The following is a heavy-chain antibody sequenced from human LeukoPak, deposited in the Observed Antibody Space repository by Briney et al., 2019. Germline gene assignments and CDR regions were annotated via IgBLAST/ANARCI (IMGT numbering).Heavy chain of an antibody. CDR1: GVSFSGYY. CDR3: ARAFAGSSGYYSPYYYYYMDV. Sequence: PSETLSLTCAVYGVSFSGYYWSWLRQPPGKGREWLGEINHSGSTNYNPSLKSRVTISVDTSKKQCSLKLSSVTAADTAVYYCARAFAGSSGYYSPYYYYYMDVWGKGTTVTVSS. J-gene: IGHJ6*03. V-gene: IGHV4-34*01. D-gene: IGHD3-22*01. CDR2: INHSGST.